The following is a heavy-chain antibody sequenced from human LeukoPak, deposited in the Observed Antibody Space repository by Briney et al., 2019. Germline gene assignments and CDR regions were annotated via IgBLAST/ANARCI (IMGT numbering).Heavy chain of an antibody. J-gene: IGHJ4*02. Sequence: SETLSLTCTVSGGSVSSGSYYWSWIRQPPGKGLEWIGYIYYSGSTNYNPSLKSRVTISVDTSKNQFSLKLSSVTAADTAVYYWARDGWGSYYGSGSPRYFDYWGQGTLVTVSS. CDR1: GGSVSSGSYY. V-gene: IGHV4-61*01. D-gene: IGHD3-10*01. CDR3: ARDGWGSYYGSGSPRYFDY. CDR2: IYYSGST.